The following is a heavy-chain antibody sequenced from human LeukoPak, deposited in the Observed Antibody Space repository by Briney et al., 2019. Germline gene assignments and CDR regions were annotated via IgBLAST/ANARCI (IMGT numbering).Heavy chain of an antibody. J-gene: IGHJ4*02. CDR1: GSTFSGHL. CDR2: TAYEGGEK. D-gene: IGHD3-16*01. CDR3: AREGDRHLTFDY. V-gene: IGHV3-30*01. Sequence: GRSLRLSCAASGSTFSGHLLHWVRQAPGKGLEWVAGTAYEGGEKYYADSVSGRFTISRDNSDNTVYLQTNGLRLEDTAVYFCAREGDRHLTFDYWGRGTLVTVSS.